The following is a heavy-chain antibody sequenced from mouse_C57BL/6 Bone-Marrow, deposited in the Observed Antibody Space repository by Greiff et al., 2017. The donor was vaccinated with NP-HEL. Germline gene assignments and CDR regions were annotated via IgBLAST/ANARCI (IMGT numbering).Heavy chain of an antibody. V-gene: IGHV1-81*01. CDR3: AKLQLRPLAY. Sequence: QVQLQQSGAELARPGASVKLSCKASGYTFTSYGISWVKQRTGQGLEWIGEIYPRSGNTYYNEKFKGKATLTADKSSSTAYMSLRSLTSEDSAVYFCAKLQLRPLAYWGQGTLVTVSA. J-gene: IGHJ3*01. CDR2: IYPRSGNT. CDR1: GYTFTSYG. D-gene: IGHD3-2*02.